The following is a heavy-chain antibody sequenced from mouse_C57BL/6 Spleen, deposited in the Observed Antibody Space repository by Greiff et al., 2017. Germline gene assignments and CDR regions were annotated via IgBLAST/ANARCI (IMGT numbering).Heavy chain of an antibody. J-gene: IGHJ4*01. CDR3: ARANWFYAMDY. CDR2: IYPGDGDT. V-gene: IGHV1-82*01. D-gene: IGHD4-1*01. Sequence: QVQLKQSGPELVKPGASVKISCKASGYAFSSSWMNWVKQRPGKGLEWIGRIYPGDGDTNYNGKFKGKATLTADKSSSTAYMQLSSLTSEDSAVYFCARANWFYAMDYWGQGTSVTVSS. CDR1: GYAFSSSW.